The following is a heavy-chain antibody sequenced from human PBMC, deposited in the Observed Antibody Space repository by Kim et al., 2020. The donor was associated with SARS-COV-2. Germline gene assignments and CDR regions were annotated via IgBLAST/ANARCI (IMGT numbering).Heavy chain of an antibody. V-gene: IGHV6-1*01. CDR1: GDSVSSNSAA. D-gene: IGHD6-13*01. Sequence: SQTLSLTCDISGDSVSSNSAAWNWIRQSPSRGLEWLGRAYYRSKWHIDYALSVKSRITINPDTSKNQFSLQLKSVTPEDTAVYYCAGGSQTGSWFDYWGQGTLVTVSS. CDR3: AGGSQTGSWFDY. J-gene: IGHJ4*02. CDR2: AYYRSKWHI.